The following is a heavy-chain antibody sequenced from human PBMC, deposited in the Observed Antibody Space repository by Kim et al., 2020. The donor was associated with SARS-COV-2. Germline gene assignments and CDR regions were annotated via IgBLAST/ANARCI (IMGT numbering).Heavy chain of an antibody. D-gene: IGHD6-13*01. CDR1: GFPFGTFT. CDR2: IAPGGSST. V-gene: IGHV3-23*01. CDR3: AKDRDSSSWYGYFQS. J-gene: IGHJ1*01. Sequence: WGSLRLSCAASGFPFGTFTMSWVLQAPGKGLEWVSSIAPGGSSTYYADSVKGRFTNSRDNSKSTLFLQLNSLRVEDTAVYYCAKDRDSSSWYGYFQSWG.